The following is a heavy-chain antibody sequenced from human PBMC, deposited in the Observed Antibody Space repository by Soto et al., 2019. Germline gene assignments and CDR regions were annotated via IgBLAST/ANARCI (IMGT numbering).Heavy chain of an antibody. CDR3: ARDRHPGRPFDY. J-gene: IGHJ4*02. V-gene: IGHV1-69*01. Sequence: QVQLVQSGAEVKKPGSSVKVSCKASGGTFSSYAISWVRQDPGQGLEWMGGIIPIFGTANYAQKFQGRVTITAEESTSTAYMELSSLRSEDTAVYYCARDRHPGRPFDYWGQGTLVTVSS. CDR2: IIPIFGTA. CDR1: GGTFSSYA.